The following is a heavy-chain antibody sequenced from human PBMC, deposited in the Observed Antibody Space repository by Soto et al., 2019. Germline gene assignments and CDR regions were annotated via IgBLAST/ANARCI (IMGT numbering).Heavy chain of an antibody. Sequence: LSLTCAVSGGSISSSNWWSWVRQPPGKGLEWIGEIYHSGSTNYNPSLKSRVTISVDKSKNQFSLKLSSVTAADPAVYYCARAGIAAAGIEYWGQGTLVTVSS. CDR2: IYHSGST. D-gene: IGHD6-13*01. J-gene: IGHJ4*02. CDR3: ARAGIAAAGIEY. V-gene: IGHV4-4*02. CDR1: GGSISSSNW.